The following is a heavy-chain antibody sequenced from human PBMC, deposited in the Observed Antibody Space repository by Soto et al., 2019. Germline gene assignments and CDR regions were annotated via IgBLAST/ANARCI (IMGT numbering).Heavy chain of an antibody. J-gene: IGHJ6*02. CDR2: INPNSGGT. CDR3: ARETNYDILTGYPYGMDV. Sequence: ASVKVSCKASGYTFTVYYMHWVRQAPGQGLEWMGWINPNSGGTNYAQKFQGWVTMTRDTSISTAYMELSRLRSDDTAVYYCARETNYDILTGYPYGMDVWGQGTTVTVSS. D-gene: IGHD3-9*01. CDR1: GYTFTVYY. V-gene: IGHV1-2*04.